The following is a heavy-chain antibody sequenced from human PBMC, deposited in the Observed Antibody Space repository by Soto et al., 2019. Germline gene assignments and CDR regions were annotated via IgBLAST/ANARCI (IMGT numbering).Heavy chain of an antibody. CDR2: IKQDGSEK. CDR1: GFTFSSYW. V-gene: IGHV3-7*01. Sequence: SGGPLRLSCAASGFTFSSYWMSWVRQAPGKGLEWVANIKQDGSEKYYVDSVKGRFTISRDNAKNSLYLQMNSLRAEDTAVYYCARDGFGLTYNWFDPWGQGTLVTVSS. J-gene: IGHJ5*02. D-gene: IGHD3-10*01. CDR3: ARDGFGLTYNWFDP.